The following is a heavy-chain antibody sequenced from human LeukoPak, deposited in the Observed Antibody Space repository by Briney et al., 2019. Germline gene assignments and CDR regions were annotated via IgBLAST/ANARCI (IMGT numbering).Heavy chain of an antibody. CDR1: GFAFRIYP. CDR3: ATLMYTTGRQGFDS. CDR2: ISADSGTT. V-gene: IGHV3-23*01. D-gene: IGHD1-1*01. J-gene: IGHJ4*02. Sequence: PGGSLRLSCAASGFAFRIYPMIWARQAPGKGLEWGSSISADSGTTNYADSATGRFTVSRDNSKRTLYLQMDSLRVEDTAVYYCATLMYTTGRQGFDSWGQGTRVTVSS.